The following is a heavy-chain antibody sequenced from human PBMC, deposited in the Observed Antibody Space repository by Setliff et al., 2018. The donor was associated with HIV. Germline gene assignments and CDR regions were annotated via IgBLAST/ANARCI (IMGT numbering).Heavy chain of an antibody. CDR3: ARASEGYTYGYGFDI. CDR2: IYHSGST. D-gene: IGHD5-18*01. V-gene: IGHV4-4*02. J-gene: IGHJ3*02. CDR1: GGSISSSNW. Sequence: SETLSLTCAVSGGSISSSNWWSWVRQPPGKGLEWIGEIYHSGSTNYNPSLKSRVTISIDKSKNQFSRKVNSVTAADTAVYYCARASEGYTYGYGFDIWGQGTMVTVSS.